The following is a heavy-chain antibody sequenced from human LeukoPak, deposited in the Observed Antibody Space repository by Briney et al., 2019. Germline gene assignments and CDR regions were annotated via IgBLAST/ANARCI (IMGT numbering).Heavy chain of an antibody. V-gene: IGHV4-39*01. Sequence: SETLSLTCTVSGSSISSSSYYWGWIRQPPGKRLEWFGSIYYSGSTYSNPSLKSRVTISIDTSKNQFSLKLTSVTAADTAVYYCARHTGYTRAAFDYWGQGTLVTVSS. CDR3: ARHTGYTRAAFDY. J-gene: IGHJ4*02. D-gene: IGHD6-13*01. CDR2: IYYSGST. CDR1: GSSISSSSYY.